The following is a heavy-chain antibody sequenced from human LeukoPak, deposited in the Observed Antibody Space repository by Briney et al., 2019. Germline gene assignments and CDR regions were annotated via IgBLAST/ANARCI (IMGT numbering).Heavy chain of an antibody. V-gene: IGHV3-21*01. Sequence: GGSLRLSCAASGFTFSSYSMNWVRQAPGKGLEWVSSISSSSSYIYYADSVKGRFTISRDNAKNSLYLQMNSLRAEDTAVYYCARVGCSGGSCYLDAFDIWGQGTMVTVSS. CDR1: GFTFSSYS. D-gene: IGHD2-15*01. J-gene: IGHJ3*02. CDR2: ISSSSSYI. CDR3: ARVGCSGGSCYLDAFDI.